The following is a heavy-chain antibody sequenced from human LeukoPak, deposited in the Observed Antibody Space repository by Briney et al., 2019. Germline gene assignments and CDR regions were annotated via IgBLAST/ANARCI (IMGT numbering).Heavy chain of an antibody. CDR2: FDPEDGET. Sequence: ASVKVSCKVSGYTLTELSMHWVRQAPGKGLEWMGGFDPEDGETIYAQEFQGRVTMTEDTSTDTAYMELSSLRSEDTAVYYCATDTGSGSYVLGFRVAFDIWGQGTMVTVSS. CDR1: GYTLTELS. J-gene: IGHJ3*02. V-gene: IGHV1-24*01. D-gene: IGHD1-26*01. CDR3: ATDTGSGSYVLGFRVAFDI.